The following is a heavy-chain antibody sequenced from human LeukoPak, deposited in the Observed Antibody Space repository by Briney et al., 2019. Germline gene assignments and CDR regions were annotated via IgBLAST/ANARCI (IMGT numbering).Heavy chain of an antibody. Sequence: GGSLRLSCAASGFTLSSAWMTWVRQAPGKGPEWVANINPDGSATYYVASVKGRFTISRDNAKNSLYLQMNSLRADDTAVYYCTRDFGWQQLDYWGQGALVTVSS. CDR2: INPDGSAT. CDR3: TRDFGWQQLDY. D-gene: IGHD5-24*01. V-gene: IGHV3-7*01. J-gene: IGHJ4*02. CDR1: GFTLSSAW.